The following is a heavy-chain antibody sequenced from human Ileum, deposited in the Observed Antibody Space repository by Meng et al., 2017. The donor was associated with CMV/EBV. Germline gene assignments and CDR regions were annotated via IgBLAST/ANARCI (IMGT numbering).Heavy chain of an antibody. Sequence: GESLMISCAASGFIFSSYGMHWVRQAPGKGLEWVTFIRYDGSNKYYADSVKGRFTISRDNSKNTLYLQMNSLRAEDTAAYYCAKGGATVIDYWGQGTLVTVSS. D-gene: IGHD4-11*01. CDR3: AKGGATVIDY. V-gene: IGHV3-30*02. CDR1: GFIFSSYG. J-gene: IGHJ4*02. CDR2: IRYDGSNK.